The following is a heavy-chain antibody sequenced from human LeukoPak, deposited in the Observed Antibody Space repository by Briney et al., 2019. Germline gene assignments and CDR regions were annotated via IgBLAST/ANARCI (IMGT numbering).Heavy chain of an antibody. D-gene: IGHD3-3*01. CDR1: GFTFDDYG. J-gene: IGHJ6*02. Sequence: GGSLRLSCAASGFTFDDYGVSWVRHAPGKGLEWVSGINWNGGSIGHADSVKGRFTISRDNAKNSLYLQMNSLRAEDTALYYYARSQRGLEWLSDYYYYGMDVWGQGTTVTVSS. CDR3: ARSQRGLEWLSDYYYYGMDV. CDR2: INWNGGSI. V-gene: IGHV3-20*04.